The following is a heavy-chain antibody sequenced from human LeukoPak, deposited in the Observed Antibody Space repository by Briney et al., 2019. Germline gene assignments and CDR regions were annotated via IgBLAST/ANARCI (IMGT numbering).Heavy chain of an antibody. CDR3: ARGGGLDV. V-gene: IGHV3-7*03. J-gene: IGHJ6*02. Sequence: GGSLRLSCAASGFTVSSTYMTWVRQAPGKGLEWVASINHNGNVNYYVDSVKGRFTISRDNAKNSLYLQMSNLRAEDTAVYFCARGGGLDVWGQGATVTVSS. CDR2: INHNGNVN. D-gene: IGHD3-16*01. CDR1: GFTVSSTY.